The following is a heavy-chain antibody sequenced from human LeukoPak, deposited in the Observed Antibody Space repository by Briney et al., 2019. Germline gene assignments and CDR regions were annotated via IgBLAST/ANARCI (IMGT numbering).Heavy chain of an antibody. CDR3: ARAVGGTLDS. V-gene: IGHV6-1*01. J-gene: IGHJ4*02. Sequence: SQTLSLTCAISGDSVSSKSATWNWIRQSPSRGLEWLGRTYYRSKWSNDYAVSVRSRIIVNPDTSKNQFSLKLNSVTPEDTAIYFCARAVGGTLDSWGQGTLVTVSS. CDR2: TYYRSKWSN. CDR1: GDSVSSKSAT. D-gene: IGHD1-26*01.